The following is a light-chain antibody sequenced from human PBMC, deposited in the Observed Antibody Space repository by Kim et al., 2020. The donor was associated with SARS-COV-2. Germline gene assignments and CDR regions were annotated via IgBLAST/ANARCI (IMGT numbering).Light chain of an antibody. V-gene: IGLV1-44*01. J-gene: IGLJ3*02. Sequence: GQRVTISCSGSSSNIGSNTVNWHQQLTGTAPKLLIYSNNQRPSGVPDRLSGSKSGTSASLAIRGLQSEDEADYYCAAWDDSLNGWVFGGGTQLTVL. CDR3: AAWDDSLNGWV. CDR2: SNN. CDR1: SSNIGSNT.